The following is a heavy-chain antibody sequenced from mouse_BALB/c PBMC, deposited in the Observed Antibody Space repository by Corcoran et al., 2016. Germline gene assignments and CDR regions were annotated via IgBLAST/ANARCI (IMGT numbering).Heavy chain of an antibody. CDR1: GYTFSRYW. V-gene: IGHV1-9*01. CDR2: ILPGSGST. J-gene: IGHJ4*01. CDR3: ARYGNYYAMDY. D-gene: IGHD2-1*01. Sequence: QVQLQQSVAELMKPGASVKISCKATGYTFSRYWIEWVKQRPGHGLEWIGEILPGSGSTNYNEKFKGKATFTADTSSNTAYMQLSSLTSEDSAVYYCARYGNYYAMDYWGQGTSVTVSS.